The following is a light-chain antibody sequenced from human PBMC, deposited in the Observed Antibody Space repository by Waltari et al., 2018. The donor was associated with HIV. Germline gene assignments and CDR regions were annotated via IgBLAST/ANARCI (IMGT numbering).Light chain of an antibody. V-gene: IGKV1-5*03. CDR2: KAS. CDR3: QQYNSYSRFT. J-gene: IGKJ3*01. Sequence: DIQMTQSPPTLSASVGDRVTITCRASQSISSWLVRDQQKPGKAPKLLIYKASSLESGVPSRFSGSGSGTEFTLTISSLQPDDFATYYCQQYNSYSRFTFGPGTKVDIK. CDR1: QSISSW.